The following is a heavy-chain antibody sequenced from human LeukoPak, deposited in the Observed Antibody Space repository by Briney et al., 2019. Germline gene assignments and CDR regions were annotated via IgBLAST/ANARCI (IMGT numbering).Heavy chain of an antibody. J-gene: IGHJ4*02. CDR1: GFTLSSYS. CDR2: ISSGGSYI. D-gene: IGHD6-6*01. Sequence: GGSLRLSCAASGFTLSSYSMNWVRQAPGKGLEWVSSISSGGSYIYYADSVKGRFTISRDNAKNLLYLQMNSLRAEDTAVYYCATSLQVVVDYWGQGTLVTVFS. CDR3: ATSLQVVVDY. V-gene: IGHV3-21*01.